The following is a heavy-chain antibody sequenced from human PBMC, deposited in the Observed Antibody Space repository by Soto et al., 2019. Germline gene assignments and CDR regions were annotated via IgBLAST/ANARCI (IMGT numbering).Heavy chain of an antibody. CDR1: GGTFSSYT. Sequence: QVQLVQSGAEVKKPGSSVKVSCKASGGTFSSYTISWVRQAPGQGLEWIGRIIPILGIANYAQKFQGRVTCTTDKSTSTAYMELSSQRSEDTAVYYCARPCSGGSCYSASDAFDSWGQGTMVTVSS. D-gene: IGHD2-15*01. CDR2: IIPILGIA. CDR3: ARPCSGGSCYSASDAFDS. J-gene: IGHJ3*02. V-gene: IGHV1-69*02.